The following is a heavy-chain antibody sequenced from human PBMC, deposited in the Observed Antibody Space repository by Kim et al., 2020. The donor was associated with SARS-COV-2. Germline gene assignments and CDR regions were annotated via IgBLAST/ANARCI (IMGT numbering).Heavy chain of an antibody. CDR1: GFTFSSYS. J-gene: IGHJ6*02. CDR2: ISSSSSTI. CDR3: AAFGEDGMDV. V-gene: IGHV3-48*01. D-gene: IGHD3-10*01. Sequence: GGSLRLSCAASGFTFSSYSMNWVRQAPGKGLEWVSYISSSSSTIYYADSLKGRFTISRDNAKNSLYLQMNSLRAEDTAVYYCAAFGEDGMDVWGQGTTVTVSS.